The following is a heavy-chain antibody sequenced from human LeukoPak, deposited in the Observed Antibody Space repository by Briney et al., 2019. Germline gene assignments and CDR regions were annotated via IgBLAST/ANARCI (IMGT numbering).Heavy chain of an antibody. Sequence: PGGSLRLSCAASGFSFSDYYMSWIRQAPGKGLEWVSYISSSGTTIYYADSLKGRFTISRDNAKNSLYLQMNSLRAEDTAVYYCARNRGYGGYDSDYWGQGTLVTVSS. V-gene: IGHV3-11*01. CDR1: GFSFSDYY. D-gene: IGHD5-12*01. J-gene: IGHJ4*02. CDR2: ISSSGTTI. CDR3: ARNRGYGGYDSDY.